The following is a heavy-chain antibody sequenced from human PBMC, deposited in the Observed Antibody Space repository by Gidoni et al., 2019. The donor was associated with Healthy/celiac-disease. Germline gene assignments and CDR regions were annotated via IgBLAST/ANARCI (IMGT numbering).Heavy chain of an antibody. V-gene: IGHV2-5*01. J-gene: IGHJ4*02. Sequence: QITLKESGPTLVKPTQTLTLTFTFSGFSLSTSGVGLGWIRQPPGKALEWLALIYWNDDKRYSPSLKSRLTITKDTPKNQVVLTMTNMDPVDTATYYCALSMRLWFRGGYFDYWGQGTLVTVSS. CDR3: ALSMRLWFRGGYFDY. D-gene: IGHD3-10*01. CDR2: IYWNDDK. CDR1: GFSLSTSGVG.